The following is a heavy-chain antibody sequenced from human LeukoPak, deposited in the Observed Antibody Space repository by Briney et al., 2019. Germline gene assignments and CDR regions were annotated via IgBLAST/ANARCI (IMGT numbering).Heavy chain of an antibody. J-gene: IGHJ3*02. Sequence: ASVKVSCKASGYTFTGYYIHWVRQAPGQGLEWMGLINPSGDITMYAQKFQGRVIMTRDTSTSTVYMELSSLRSEDTAVYYCARVFGVGAPTTAGFGIWGQGTMVTVSS. V-gene: IGHV1-46*01. D-gene: IGHD1-26*01. CDR3: ARVFGVGAPTTAGFGI. CDR1: GYTFTGYY. CDR2: INPSGDIT.